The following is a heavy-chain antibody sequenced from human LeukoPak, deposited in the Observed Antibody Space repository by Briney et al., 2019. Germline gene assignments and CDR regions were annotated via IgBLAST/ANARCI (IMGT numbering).Heavy chain of an antibody. J-gene: IGHJ4*02. Sequence: KESGPPLVKPTPTLTLTCTFSGFSLRTSGVGVGWIRQPPGKALEWLALIYWDDDKRYSPSLKSRLTITKDTSKNQVVLTMTNMDPVDTATYYCARNSGSYLAYYFDYWGQGTLVTVSS. V-gene: IGHV2-5*02. CDR3: ARNSGSYLAYYFDY. CDR1: GFSLRTSGVG. D-gene: IGHD1-26*01. CDR2: IYWDDDK.